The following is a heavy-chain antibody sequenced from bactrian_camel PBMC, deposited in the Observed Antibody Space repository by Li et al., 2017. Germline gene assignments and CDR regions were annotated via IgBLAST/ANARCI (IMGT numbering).Heavy chain of an antibody. Sequence: VQLVESGGGSVEAGGSLRLSCAGSGGAYCVAWFHQAPDKEREAVATVYLYGGKTYYAESVKGRFTISHENAQHISYLQMDSLKPEDTGVYFCAAGFLLPGVAARLTAAHVGSWGQGTQVTVS. CDR1: GGAYC. D-gene: IGHD7*01. CDR3: AAGFLLPGVAARLTAAHVGS. V-gene: IGHV3-3*01. J-gene: IGHJ6*01. CDR2: VYLYGGKT.